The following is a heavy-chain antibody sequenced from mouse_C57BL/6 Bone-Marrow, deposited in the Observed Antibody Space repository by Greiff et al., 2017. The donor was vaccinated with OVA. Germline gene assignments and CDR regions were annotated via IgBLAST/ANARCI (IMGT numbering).Heavy chain of an antibody. V-gene: IGHV14-4*01. J-gene: IGHJ3*01. CDR1: GFNIKDDY. CDR3: TTWGD. Sequence: EVQVVESGAELVRPGASVKLSCTASGFNIKDDYMHWVKQRPEQGLEWIGWIDPENGDTEYASKFQGKATITADTSSNTAYLQLSSLTSEDTAVYYCTTWGDWGQGTLVTVSA. CDR2: IDPENGDT.